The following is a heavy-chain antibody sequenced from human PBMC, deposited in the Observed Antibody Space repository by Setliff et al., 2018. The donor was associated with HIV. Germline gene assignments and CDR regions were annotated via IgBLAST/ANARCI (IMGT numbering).Heavy chain of an antibody. V-gene: IGHV4-59*01. J-gene: IGHJ3*01. D-gene: IGHD1-1*01. CDR3: ARDAELPGPPVHDAFDL. CDR2: ISYSGNT. CDR1: GGSISNYY. Sequence: SETLSLTCNVSGGSISNYYWTWMRQPPGKGLEWVAYISYSGNTNYHPALRSRLTITRDTSKNQVTLQLRSVTAEDAAIYFCARDAELPGPPVHDAFDLWGPGTMVTVSS.